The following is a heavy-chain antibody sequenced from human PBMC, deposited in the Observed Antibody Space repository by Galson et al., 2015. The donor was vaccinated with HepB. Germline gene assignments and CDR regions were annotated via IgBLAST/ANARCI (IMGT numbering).Heavy chain of an antibody. CDR1: GFTFSSYA. Sequence: SLRLSCAASGFTFSSYAMHWVRQAPGKGLEWVAVISYDGSNKYYADSVKGRFTISRDNSKNTLYLQMNSLRAEDTAVYYCARDHSQISSGFLQYYWGQGTLVTVSS. D-gene: IGHD5-18*01. CDR2: ISYDGSNK. J-gene: IGHJ4*02. V-gene: IGHV3-30*04. CDR3: ARDHSQISSGFLQYY.